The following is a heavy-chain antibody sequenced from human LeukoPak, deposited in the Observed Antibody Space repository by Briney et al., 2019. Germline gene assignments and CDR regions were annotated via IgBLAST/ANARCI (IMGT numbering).Heavy chain of an antibody. J-gene: IGHJ4*02. CDR2: INHSGST. V-gene: IGHV4-34*01. Sequence: PSETLSLTCAVYGGSFSGYYWSWIRQPPGKGLEWIGEINHSGSTNYNPSLKSRVTISVDTSKNQFSLKLSSVTAADTAVYYCARGRRFGELSGWGQGTLVTVSS. CDR3: ARGRRFGELSG. D-gene: IGHD3-10*01. CDR1: GGSFSGYY.